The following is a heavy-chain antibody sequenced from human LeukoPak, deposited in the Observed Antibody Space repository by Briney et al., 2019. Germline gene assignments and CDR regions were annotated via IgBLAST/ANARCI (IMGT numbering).Heavy chain of an antibody. CDR3: AKASGGSCFDY. CDR2: ISWNSGSI. CDR1: GFTFDDYA. D-gene: IGHD2-15*01. V-gene: IGHV3-9*01. J-gene: IGHJ4*02. Sequence: PGGSLRLSCAASGFTFDDYAMSWVRQDPGKGLEWVSGISWNSGSIGYADSVKGRFTISRDNAKNSLYLQMNSLRAEDTALYYCAKASGGSCFDYWGQGTLVTVSS.